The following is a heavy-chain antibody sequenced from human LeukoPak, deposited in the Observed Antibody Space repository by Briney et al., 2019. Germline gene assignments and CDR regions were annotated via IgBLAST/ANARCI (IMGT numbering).Heavy chain of an antibody. V-gene: IGHV3-49*03. CDR3: TRDRGAYNLYDY. CDR2: IRSKAYGETA. J-gene: IGHJ4*02. D-gene: IGHD1-1*01. CDR1: GFTFSDYY. Sequence: PGGSLRLSCAASGFTFSDYYMSWICQAPGKGLEWVGFIRSKAYGETADYAASVKGRFTISRDDSKAIAYLQMNSLKTEDTAVYHCTRDRGAYNLYDYWGQGTLVTVSS.